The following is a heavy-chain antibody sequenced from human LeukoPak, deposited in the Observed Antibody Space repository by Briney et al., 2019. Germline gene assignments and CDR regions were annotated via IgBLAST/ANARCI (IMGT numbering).Heavy chain of an antibody. CDR3: AKDLAVFDILTGYRSGGAFDI. J-gene: IGHJ3*02. CDR2: ISGSGGST. CDR1: GFTFSSYA. V-gene: IGHV3-23*01. D-gene: IGHD3-9*01. Sequence: TGGSLRLSCAASGFTFSSYAMSWVRQAPGKGLECVSAISGSGGSTYYADSVKGRFTISRDNSKNTLYLQMNSLRAEDTAVYYCAKDLAVFDILTGYRSGGAFDIWGQGTMVTVSS.